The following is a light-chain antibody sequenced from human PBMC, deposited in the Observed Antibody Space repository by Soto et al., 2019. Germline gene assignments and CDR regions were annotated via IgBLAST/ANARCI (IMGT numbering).Light chain of an antibody. J-gene: IGLJ1*01. V-gene: IGLV2-11*01. Sequence: QSVLTQPRSVSGSPGQSVTISCTGTNSDVGGYNYVSWYQQHPGKVPKLMIYDVNKRPSGVPDRFSGSKSGNTASLTISGLQAEDEADYYCCSYVGSYTSYVFGTGTKVTVL. CDR3: CSYVGSYTSYV. CDR2: DVN. CDR1: NSDVGGYNY.